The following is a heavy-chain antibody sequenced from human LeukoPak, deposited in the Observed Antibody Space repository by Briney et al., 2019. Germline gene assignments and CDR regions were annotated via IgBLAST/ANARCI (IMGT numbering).Heavy chain of an antibody. V-gene: IGHV3-23*01. D-gene: IGHD7-27*01. CDR1: GFTFSSYG. J-gene: IGHJ4*02. CDR2: TNGDGAST. Sequence: PGGSLRLSCAASGFTFSSYGMSWVRQAPGKGLEWVSATNGDGASTYCADSVKGRFTISRDNSKNMLYLQMNSLTVEDTAVYYCAVYNWGFDWWGQGTLVTVSS. CDR3: AVYNWGFDW.